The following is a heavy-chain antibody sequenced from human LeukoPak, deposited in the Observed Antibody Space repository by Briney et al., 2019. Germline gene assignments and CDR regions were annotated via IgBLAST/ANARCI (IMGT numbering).Heavy chain of an antibody. CDR3: ARLYLPATRFDY. D-gene: IGHD5-24*01. J-gene: IGHJ4*02. Sequence: SETLSLTCTVSGYSISSGYYGGWIRQPPGQGLEWVGSIYHSGRTFYNPSLKSRVTISVDTSKNQFSLQLTSLTAADTAVYYCARLYLPATRFDYWGQGTLVTVSS. CDR2: IYHSGRT. CDR1: GYSISSGYY. V-gene: IGHV4-38-2*02.